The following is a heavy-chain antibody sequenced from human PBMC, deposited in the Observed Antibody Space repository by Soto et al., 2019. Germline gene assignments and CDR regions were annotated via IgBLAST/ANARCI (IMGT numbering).Heavy chain of an antibody. V-gene: IGHV1-69*06. CDR3: ARQPLGYCSSTSCPRSDFYYYGMDV. CDR1: GGTFSSYA. CDR2: IIPIFGTA. D-gene: IGHD2-2*01. J-gene: IGHJ6*02. Sequence: GASVKVSCKASGGTFSSYAISWVRQAPGQGLEWMGGIIPIFGTANYAQKFQGRVTITADKSTSTAYMELSSLRSEDTAVYYCARQPLGYCSSTSCPRSDFYYYGMDVWGQGTTVTVS.